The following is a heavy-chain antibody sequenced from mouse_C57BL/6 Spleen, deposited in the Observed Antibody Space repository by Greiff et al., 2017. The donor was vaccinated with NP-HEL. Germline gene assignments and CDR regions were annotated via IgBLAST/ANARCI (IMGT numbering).Heavy chain of an antibody. Sequence: QVQLQQPGAERGKSGASVKLSCKASGYTFTSYGMQWVKQRHGKGGEGRGEGDPVESYTNYNQKFKGKATLTVDTSSSKAYMQLSSLTSEDAAVYYCARGGDYDRDYYAMDYWGQGTSVTVSS. V-gene: IGHV1-50*01. CDR2: GDPVESYT. J-gene: IGHJ4*01. D-gene: IGHD2-4*01. CDR3: ARGGDYDRDYYAMDY. CDR1: GYTFTSYG.